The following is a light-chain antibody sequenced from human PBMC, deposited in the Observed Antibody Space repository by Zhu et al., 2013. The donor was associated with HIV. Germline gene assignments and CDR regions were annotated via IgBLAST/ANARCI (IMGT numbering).Light chain of an antibody. J-gene: IGLJ3*02. CDR2: DDS. Sequence: SYELTQPPSVSVAPGKTARLTCGGNNIGIKSVHWYXQKPGQAPVLVIYDDSDRPSGIPERFSGSNSGNTATLTITRVEAGDEADYYCQVWDTSSDHWVFGGGTKLTVL. V-gene: IGLV3-21*04. CDR1: NIGIKS. CDR3: QVWDTSSDHWV.